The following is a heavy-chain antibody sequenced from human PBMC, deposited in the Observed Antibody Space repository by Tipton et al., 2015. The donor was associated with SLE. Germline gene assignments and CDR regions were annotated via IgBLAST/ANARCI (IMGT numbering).Heavy chain of an antibody. CDR2: IKQDGSEK. CDR1: GFTFSSYW. V-gene: IGHV3-7*01. D-gene: IGHD3-22*01. J-gene: IGHJ4*02. CDR3: ARALGYYDSSGFSFDY. Sequence: SLRLSCATSGFTFSSYWMSWVRQAPGKGLEWVANIKQDGSEKYYVDSVKGRFTISRDNAKNTLYLQMNSLRAEDTAVYYCARALGYYDSSGFSFDYWGQGTLVTVSS.